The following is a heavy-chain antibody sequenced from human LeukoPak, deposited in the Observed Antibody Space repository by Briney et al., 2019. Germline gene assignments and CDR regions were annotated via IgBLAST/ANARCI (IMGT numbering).Heavy chain of an antibody. CDR1: GGPIRSHY. CDR3: ARYNGALDH. CDR2: FYYSGST. D-gene: IGHD1-14*01. Sequence: SETLSLTCTVSGGPIRSHYWSWIRQPPGKELEWIAYFYYSGSTTYNPSLASRVTISAETSRNQFSLKLSSVTAADTAFYYCARYNGALDHWGQGTLVTVPS. V-gene: IGHV4-59*11. J-gene: IGHJ4*02.